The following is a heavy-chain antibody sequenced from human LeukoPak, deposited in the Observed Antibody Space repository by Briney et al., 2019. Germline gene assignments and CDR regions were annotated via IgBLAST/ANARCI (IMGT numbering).Heavy chain of an antibody. D-gene: IGHD7-27*01. J-gene: IGHJ4*02. CDR2: IYCSGST. Sequence: SETLSLTCTVSGGSISSYYWSWMRQPPGKGREGIGYIYCSGSTNYNPSLKSRVTISVDTSKNQFSLKLSSVTAADTAVYYCASASLSALGFDYWGQGTLVTVSS. CDR3: ASASLSALGFDY. V-gene: IGHV4-59*01. CDR1: GGSISSYY.